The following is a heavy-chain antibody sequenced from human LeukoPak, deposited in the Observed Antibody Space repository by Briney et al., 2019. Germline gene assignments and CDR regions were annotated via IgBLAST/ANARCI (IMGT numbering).Heavy chain of an antibody. V-gene: IGHV3-21*01. J-gene: IGHJ4*02. CDR2: ISSSSSYI. CDR3: ARDFYYYDSSGYYSGFDY. Sequence: GGSLRLSCAASGFTFSSYSMNWVRQAPGKGLEWVSSISSSSSYIYYADSVKGRFTISRDNAKNSLYLQMSSLRAEDTAVYYCARDFYYYDSSGYYSGFDYWGQGTLVTVSS. D-gene: IGHD3-22*01. CDR1: GFTFSSYS.